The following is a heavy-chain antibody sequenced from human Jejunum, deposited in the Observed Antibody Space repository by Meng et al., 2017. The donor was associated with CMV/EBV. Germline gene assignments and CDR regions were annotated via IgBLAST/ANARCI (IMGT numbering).Heavy chain of an antibody. D-gene: IGHD3-22*01. V-gene: IGHV4-39*07. Sequence: SSSCYWRWIRPPPGKGLEWIGSIYYSGRTHYNPSLKSRVSMSVDTSKKQFSLKLSSVTAADTAVYYCARDYYDRSGSYWDAFDIWGQGTMVTVSS. CDR2: IYYSGRT. J-gene: IGHJ3*02. CDR1: SSSCY. CDR3: ARDYYDRSGSYWDAFDI.